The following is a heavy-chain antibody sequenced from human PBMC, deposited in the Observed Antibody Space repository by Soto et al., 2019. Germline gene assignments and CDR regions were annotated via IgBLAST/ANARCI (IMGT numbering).Heavy chain of an antibody. V-gene: IGHV3-21*01. J-gene: IGHJ4*02. Sequence: GGSLRLSCAGSGFTFSLYHMNWVRQAPGKGLEWISSIRSSGANIYYADSVKGRFIISRDNAKNSLYLQMNSLRAEDTAVYYCAREGRYMGAWDFGGQGTPVTVSS. D-gene: IGHD1-26*01. CDR1: GFTFSLYH. CDR3: AREGRYMGAWDF. CDR2: IRSSGANI.